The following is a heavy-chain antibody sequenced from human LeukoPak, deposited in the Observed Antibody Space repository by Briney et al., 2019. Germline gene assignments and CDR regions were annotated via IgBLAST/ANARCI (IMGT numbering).Heavy chain of an antibody. CDR2: IGGDGI. J-gene: IGHJ5*01. CDR3: AKELAAAGNPAYDS. V-gene: IGHV3-23*01. Sequence: GGSLGLSCAASGFTLSNYAMSWVRQAPGKGLEWVSGIGGDGIFYADSVRGRFTISRDNSKNTLYLQMNSLRGDDTALYYCAKELAAAGNPAYDSWGQGILVTVSS. CDR1: GFTLSNYA. D-gene: IGHD6-13*01.